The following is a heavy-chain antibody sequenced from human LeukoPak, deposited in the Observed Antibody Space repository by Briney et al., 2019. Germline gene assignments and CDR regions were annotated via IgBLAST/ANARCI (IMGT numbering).Heavy chain of an antibody. J-gene: IGHJ4*02. CDR2: IKQDGSEK. V-gene: IGHV3-7*01. D-gene: IGHD6-19*01. CDR1: GFTFSSYW. Sequence: GGSLRLSCAASGFTFSSYWMSWVRQAPGKGLEWVANIKQDGSEKYYVDSVKGRFTISRDNAKNSLYLQMNSLRAEDTAVYYCARVREQWLVPYYFDYWGQGTLVTVSS. CDR3: ARVREQWLVPYYFDY.